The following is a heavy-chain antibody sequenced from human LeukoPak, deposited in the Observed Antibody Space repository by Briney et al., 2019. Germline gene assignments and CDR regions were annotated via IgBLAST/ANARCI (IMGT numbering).Heavy chain of an antibody. Sequence: SETLSLTCTVSGGSISSSSYYWGWIRQPPGKGLEWIGSIYYSGSTHYNPSLKSRVTISVDTSKNQFSLKLSSVTAADTAVYYCARGGSGSYYPAWFDPWGQGTLVTVSS. CDR2: IYYSGST. CDR3: ARGGSGSYYPAWFDP. CDR1: GGSISSSSYY. D-gene: IGHD3-10*01. V-gene: IGHV4-39*01. J-gene: IGHJ5*02.